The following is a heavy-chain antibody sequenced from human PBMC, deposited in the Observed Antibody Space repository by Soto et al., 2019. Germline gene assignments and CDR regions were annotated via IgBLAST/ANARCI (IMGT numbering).Heavy chain of an antibody. CDR1: GGTFRTES. CDR2: ILPFFGTA. J-gene: IGHJ3*01. CDR3: SRGHEYGGNSADFDV. V-gene: IGHV1-69*13. Sequence: QVHLVQSGAEVKKPGSSVKVSCKYSGGTFRTESINWVRQAPGQGLEWMGGILPFFGTADYAPRFQGRVTIIADAATTTASVELISLTSQDTAVYFCSRGHEYGGNSADFDVWGQGTMVTVSS. D-gene: IGHD4-17*01.